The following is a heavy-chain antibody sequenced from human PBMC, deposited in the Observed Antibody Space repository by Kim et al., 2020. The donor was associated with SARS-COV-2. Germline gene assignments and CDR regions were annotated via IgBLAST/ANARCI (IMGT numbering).Heavy chain of an antibody. CDR1: GYHFTNYW. V-gene: IGHV5-51*01. J-gene: IGHJ3*01. D-gene: IGHD3-9*01. Sequence: GESLKISCRASGYHFTNYWIGWVRQVPGKGLEWMGIINPGDSDTTYNPSLQGQVIISADRSITTAYLQWSSLRASDTAIYYCARDYGVLTGHISFDFWGPGTMVTVSS. CDR2: INPGDSDT. CDR3: ARDYGVLTGHISFDF.